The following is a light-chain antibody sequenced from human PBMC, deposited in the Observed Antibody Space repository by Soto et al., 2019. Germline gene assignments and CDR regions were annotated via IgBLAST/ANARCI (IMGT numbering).Light chain of an antibody. CDR1: QTITRW. V-gene: IGKV1-5*01. CDR3: QQYYSYWT. Sequence: DIQMTQSPSTLSASVGDRVTITCRASQTITRWMAWYQQKPGKAPKLLIYDASTLESGVPSRFSGSRSGPEFSLTISSLQPDDFATYYCQQYYSYWTFGQGTKVDI. CDR2: DAS. J-gene: IGKJ1*01.